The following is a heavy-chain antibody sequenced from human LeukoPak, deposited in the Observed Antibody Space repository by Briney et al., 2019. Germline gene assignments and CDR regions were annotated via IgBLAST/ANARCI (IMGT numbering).Heavy chain of an antibody. CDR1: GFTFSSYR. V-gene: IGHV3-21*01. J-gene: IGHJ4*02. CDR3: ARGGSGWPIYFDY. D-gene: IGHD6-19*01. Sequence: PGGSLRLSCAASGFTFSSYRMNWVRQAPGKGLEWVSSISSSSSYIYYADSVKGRFTISRDNAKNSLYLQMNSLRAEDTAEYYCARGGSGWPIYFDYWGQGTLVTVSS. CDR2: ISSSSSYI.